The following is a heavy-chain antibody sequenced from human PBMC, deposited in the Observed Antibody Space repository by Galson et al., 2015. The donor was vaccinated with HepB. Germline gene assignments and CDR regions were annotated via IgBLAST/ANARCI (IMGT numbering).Heavy chain of an antibody. CDR3: ARVPYSSGWYFDY. Sequence: LSLTCTVSGGSISSYYWSWIRQPPGKGLEWIGYIYYSGSTNYNPSLKSRVTISVDTSKNQLSLKLSSVTAADTAVYYCARVPYSSGWYFDYWGQGTLVTVSS. CDR1: GGSISSYY. CDR2: IYYSGST. V-gene: IGHV4-59*01. D-gene: IGHD6-19*01. J-gene: IGHJ4*02.